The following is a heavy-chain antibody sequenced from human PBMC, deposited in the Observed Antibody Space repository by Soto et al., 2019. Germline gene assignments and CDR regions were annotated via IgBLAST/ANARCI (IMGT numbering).Heavy chain of an antibody. J-gene: IGHJ4*02. Sequence: PGGSLRLSCAASGFTFSSYGMHWVRQAPGKGLEWVAVISYDGSNKYYADSVKGRFTISRDNSKNTLYLQMNSLRAEDTAVYYCAKDWDLWGWLAEGVDYWGQGTLVTVSS. V-gene: IGHV3-30*18. CDR2: ISYDGSNK. D-gene: IGHD3-16*01. CDR1: GFTFSSYG. CDR3: AKDWDLWGWLAEGVDY.